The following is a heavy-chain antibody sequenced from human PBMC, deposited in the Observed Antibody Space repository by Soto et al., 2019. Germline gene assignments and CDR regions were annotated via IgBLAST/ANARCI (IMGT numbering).Heavy chain of an antibody. D-gene: IGHD6-13*01. J-gene: IGHJ4*02. Sequence: GGSLRLSCVASGFNFSYNAMSWVRQAPGKGLEWVSAISGSGGSTYYADSVKGRFTISRDKSKNTLYLQMNSLRAEDTALYYCAKSFSSNWYDYFDYWGQGSLVTVSS. CDR1: GFNFSYNA. V-gene: IGHV3-23*01. CDR2: ISGSGGST. CDR3: AKSFSSNWYDYFDY.